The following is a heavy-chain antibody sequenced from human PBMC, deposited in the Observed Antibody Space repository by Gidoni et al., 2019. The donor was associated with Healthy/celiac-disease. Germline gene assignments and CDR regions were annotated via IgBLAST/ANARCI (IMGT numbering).Heavy chain of an antibody. J-gene: IGHJ6*02. Sequence: QLQLQDSGSGLVKPSQTLSTTCAVSGGALSSGGYSWSVIRHPPGKGLEWIGSIYHRGSTYYNPSIKSRFTISVDRSKNQFSLKLSSVTAADPAVYYCARGGYGDYYGMDVWGQGTTVTVSS. CDR2: IYHRGST. CDR1: GGALSSGGYS. D-gene: IGHD4-17*01. V-gene: IGHV4-30-2*01. CDR3: ARGGYGDYYGMDV.